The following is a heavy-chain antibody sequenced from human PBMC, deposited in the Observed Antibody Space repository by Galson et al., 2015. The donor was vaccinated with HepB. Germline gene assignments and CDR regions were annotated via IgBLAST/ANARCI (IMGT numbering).Heavy chain of an antibody. D-gene: IGHD6-19*01. CDR3: ARLGYVAGTRYFDL. J-gene: IGHJ2*01. CDR2: IYYSGST. V-gene: IGHV4-39*01. CDR1: GGSISSSSYY. Sequence: ETLSLTCTVSGGSISSSSYYWGWIRQPPGKGLEWIGSIYYSGSTYYNPSLKSRVTISVDTSKNQFSLKLSSVTAADTAVYYCARLGYVAGTRYFDLWGRGTLVTVSS.